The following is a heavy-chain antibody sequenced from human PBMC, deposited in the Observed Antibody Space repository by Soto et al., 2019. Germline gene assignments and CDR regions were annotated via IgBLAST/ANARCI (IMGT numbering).Heavy chain of an antibody. CDR1: GYRFTDYW. Sequence: GESLKISCKGSGYRFTDYWIGWVRQMPGKGLEWMGIIYPGDSQTRYSPSFQGQVTISADKSISTAYLQLSSLTAADTAVYYCARAGRTDAFDVWGQGTMVTVSS. CDR3: ARAGRTDAFDV. J-gene: IGHJ3*01. V-gene: IGHV5-51*01. CDR2: IYPGDSQT.